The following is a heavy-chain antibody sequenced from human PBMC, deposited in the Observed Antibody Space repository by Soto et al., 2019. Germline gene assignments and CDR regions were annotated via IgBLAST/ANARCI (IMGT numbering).Heavy chain of an antibody. D-gene: IGHD2-2*01. V-gene: IGHV3-23*01. CDR1: GFTFSNHA. CDR3: ARDRGDHYCTSTSCLYFFDH. J-gene: IGHJ4*02. CDR2: IIRDSGST. Sequence: VQLLESGGALVQPGGSLRLSCAASGFTFSNHAMNWVRQPPGTGLEWVSIIRDSGSTYYADSVKGRLTISRDNSKNTLYLQMNSLIAENTAVYYCARDRGDHYCTSTSCLYFFDHWGQGTVVIVSS.